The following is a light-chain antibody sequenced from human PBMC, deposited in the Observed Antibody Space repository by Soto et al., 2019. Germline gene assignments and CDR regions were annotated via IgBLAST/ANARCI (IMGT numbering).Light chain of an antibody. CDR1: QGIRNS. CDR3: QQLTTFPLT. CDR2: SAS. J-gene: IGKJ4*01. V-gene: IGKV1-9*01. Sequence: DIQLTQAPSCLSASVGDRVNITCRASQGIRNSLAWFQQKSGQAPNLLMYSASVLQSGVPSRFSGSGSGTEFTLTISSLQAEDFATYYCQQLTTFPLTFGGGTKVEVK.